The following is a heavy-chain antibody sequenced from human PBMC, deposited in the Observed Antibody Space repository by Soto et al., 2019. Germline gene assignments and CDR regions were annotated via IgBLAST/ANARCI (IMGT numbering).Heavy chain of an antibody. V-gene: IGHV3-33*01. CDR1: GFTFSSYG. Sequence: PGGSLRLSCAASGFTFSSYGMHWVRQAPGKGLEWVAVIWFDGSNKYYADSVKGRFTISRDNSQNTLYLQMNSLRAEDTAVYYCARDRYSSGWYDLDYWGQGTLVTVSS. CDR3: ARDRYSSGWYDLDY. J-gene: IGHJ4*02. CDR2: IWFDGSNK. D-gene: IGHD6-19*01.